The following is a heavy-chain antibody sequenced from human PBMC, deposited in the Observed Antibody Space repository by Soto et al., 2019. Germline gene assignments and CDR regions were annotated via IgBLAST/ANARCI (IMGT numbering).Heavy chain of an antibody. J-gene: IGHJ6*02. CDR3: ARDELFFPTTGYYYGMDV. D-gene: IGHD1-1*01. CDR2: INPNSGGT. CDR1: GHTFTGYY. Sequence: ASVKVSCKTSGHTFTGYYLHWVRQAPGQGLEWMGWINPNSGGTNYAQKFQGRVSMTRDTSISTAYMELGRLTSDDTAVYYCARDELFFPTTGYYYGMDVWGQGTTVTVSS. V-gene: IGHV1-2*02.